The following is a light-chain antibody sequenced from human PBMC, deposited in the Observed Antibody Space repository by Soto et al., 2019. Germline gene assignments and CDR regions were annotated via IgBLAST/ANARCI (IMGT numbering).Light chain of an antibody. J-gene: IGLJ3*02. CDR3: NSHGGSNNFWV. V-gene: IGLV2-8*01. CDR1: SSDVGAYNS. Sequence: QSSLTQPPSASGSPGQSVTISCTGTSSDVGAYNSVSWYQQHPGKAPRLMIYEVNKRPSGVPDRFYGSKSGNMASLTVSGLQAEDEADYYCNSHGGSNNFWVFGGGTKLTVL. CDR2: EVN.